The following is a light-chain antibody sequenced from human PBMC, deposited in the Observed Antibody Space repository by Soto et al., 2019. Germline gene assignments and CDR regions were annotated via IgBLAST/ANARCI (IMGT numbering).Light chain of an antibody. Sequence: EIVLTQSPGTLSLSPGERATLSCRASQSVSSSYLAWYQKKPGQARRLVIYGAASMATGIPDTFSGSGSGTDFTLTINRLEPEGFAVYYCEKDGSSAVTVGGGTKVETK. V-gene: IGKV3-20*01. CDR1: QSVSSSY. J-gene: IGKJ4*01. CDR2: GAA. CDR3: EKDGSSAVT.